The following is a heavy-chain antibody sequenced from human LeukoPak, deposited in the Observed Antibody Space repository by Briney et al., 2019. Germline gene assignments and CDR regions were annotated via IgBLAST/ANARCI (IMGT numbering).Heavy chain of an antibody. V-gene: IGHV4-4*09. CDR3: ARHHFSRGFLYWFCHI. D-gene: IGHD2/OR15-2a*01. J-gene: IGHJ2*01. Sequence: PSETLPLPCIVSGGSFTSYYYSWLRQPPGQGLEWSGYIHTNGPTNYNPSVKRRVTNSVDTSKNQFSLGLSSPNASDTAVDYFARHHFSRGFLYWFCHIWGRGTLVTVST. CDR2: IHTNGPT. CDR1: GGSFTSYY.